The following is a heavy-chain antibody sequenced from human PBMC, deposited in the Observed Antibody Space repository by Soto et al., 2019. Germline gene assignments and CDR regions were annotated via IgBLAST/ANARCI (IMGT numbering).Heavy chain of an antibody. CDR1: GYTLTELS. V-gene: IGHV1-24*01. Sequence: ASVKVSCKVSGYTLTELSMHWVRQAPGKGREWMGGFDPEDGETIYAQKFQGRVTMTEDTSTDTAYMELSSLRSEDTAVYYCTTRRVVLRFLERTPGNWFDPLGQVTL. CDR2: FDPEDGET. D-gene: IGHD3-3*01. CDR3: TTRRVVLRFLERTPGNWFDP. J-gene: IGHJ5*02.